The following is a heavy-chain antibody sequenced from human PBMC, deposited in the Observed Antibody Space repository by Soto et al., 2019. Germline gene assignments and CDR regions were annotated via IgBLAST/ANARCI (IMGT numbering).Heavy chain of an antibody. CDR3: ARGEVPTGTYSWFDP. CDR1: GGTFSSYA. CDR2: IIPIFGTV. V-gene: IGHV1-69*06. D-gene: IGHD1-1*01. J-gene: IGHJ5*02. Sequence: QVQLVQSGAEVKKPGSSVKVSCKASGGTFSSYAISWVRQAPGQGLQWMGGIIPIFGTVNYAQKFQGRVTITADKSTRTAYMELSSLRAEDTAVYYCARGEVPTGTYSWFDPWGQGTLVTVSS.